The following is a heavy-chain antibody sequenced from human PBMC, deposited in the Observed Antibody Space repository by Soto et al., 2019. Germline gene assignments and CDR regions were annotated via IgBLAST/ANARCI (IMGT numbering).Heavy chain of an antibody. CDR2: ISGSSTYI. V-gene: IGHV3-21*01. CDR1: GFTFSSYA. Sequence: GGSLRLSCAASGFTFSSYAMNWVRQAPGKGLEWVSSISGSSTYIYYADSVKGRFTISRDNAKNSLYLQMNSLRAEDTAVYYCARARYQLRHDAVVICGQGTRVTVSS. J-gene: IGHJ3*02. D-gene: IGHD2-2*01. CDR3: ARARYQLRHDAVVI.